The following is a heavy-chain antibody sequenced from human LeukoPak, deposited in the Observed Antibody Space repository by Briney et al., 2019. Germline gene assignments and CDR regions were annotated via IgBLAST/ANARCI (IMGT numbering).Heavy chain of an antibody. D-gene: IGHD2-21*02. CDR2: ISGSGGST. CDR1: GFIFSSYA. J-gene: IGHJ5*02. CDR3: ARAVGTYCGGDCYSWWFDP. V-gene: IGHV3-23*01. Sequence: PGGSLTLSCAASGFIFSSYAMSWVSQPPGKGLEWVAAISGSGGSTYYADSVKGRFTISRDSAKNSLYLQMNSLRAEDTAVYYCARAVGTYCGGDCYSWWFDPWGQGTLVTVSS.